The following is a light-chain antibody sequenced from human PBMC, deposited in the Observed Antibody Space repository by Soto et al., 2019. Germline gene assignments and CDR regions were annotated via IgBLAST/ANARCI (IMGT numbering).Light chain of an antibody. Sequence: EIVLTQSPATLSLSPGERATLSCRASQSVSSYLSWYQQQPGQAPRLLIYHASNRATGIPARFSGSRSGTDFTLTISSLEPEDFAVYYCQQRSNWPPVLTFGGGTKVEIK. J-gene: IGKJ4*01. V-gene: IGKV3-11*01. CDR3: QQRSNWPPVLT. CDR2: HAS. CDR1: QSVSSY.